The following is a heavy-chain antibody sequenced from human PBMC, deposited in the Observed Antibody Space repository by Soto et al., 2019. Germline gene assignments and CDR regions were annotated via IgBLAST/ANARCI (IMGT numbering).Heavy chain of an antibody. J-gene: IGHJ3*02. CDR2: IIPILGIA. D-gene: IGHD3-16*01. CDR1: GGTFSSYT. V-gene: IGHV1-69*02. CDR3: ARVGVYTGPDAFDI. Sequence: QVQLVQSGAEVKKPGSSVKVSCKASGGTFSSYTISWVRQAPGQGLEWMGRIIPILGIANYAQKFQGRVTITADKSTITAYMELSSLRSEDTAVYYCARVGVYTGPDAFDIWGQGTMVTVSS.